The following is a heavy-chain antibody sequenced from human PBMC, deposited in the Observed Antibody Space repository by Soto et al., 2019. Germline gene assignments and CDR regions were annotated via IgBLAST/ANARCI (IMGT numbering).Heavy chain of an antibody. CDR3: ATFPPLYCSSTSCYAGYFDY. D-gene: IGHD2-2*01. V-gene: IGHV3-21*01. J-gene: IGHJ4*02. Sequence: GESLKISCAASGFTFSSYSMNWVRQAPGKGLEWVSSISSSSSYIYYADSVKGRFTISRDNAKNSLYLQMNSLRAEDTAVYYCATFPPLYCSSTSCYAGYFDYWGQGTLVTVSS. CDR2: ISSSSSYI. CDR1: GFTFSSYS.